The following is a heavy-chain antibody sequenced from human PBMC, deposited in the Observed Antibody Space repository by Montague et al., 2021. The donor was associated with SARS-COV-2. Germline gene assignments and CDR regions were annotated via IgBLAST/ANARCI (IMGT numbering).Heavy chain of an antibody. J-gene: IGHJ5*02. CDR3: GRVSYYYERNDHPLGWFDP. CDR2: IYHSGYT. Sequence: SETLSLTCSVTGFPISSGNHWGWIRQSPGKGPEWIGSIYHSGYTSYNPSLRSRVTISGDTSKNQFSLRLSAVTAADTAVYYCGRVSYYYERNDHPLGWFDPWGQGSLVTVSS. D-gene: IGHD3-22*01. V-gene: IGHV4-38-2*02. CDR1: GFPISSGNH.